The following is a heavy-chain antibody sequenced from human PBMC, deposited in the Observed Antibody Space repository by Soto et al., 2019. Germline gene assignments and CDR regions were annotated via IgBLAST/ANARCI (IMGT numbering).Heavy chain of an antibody. CDR1: GFTFDTAW. V-gene: IGHV3-15*01. D-gene: IGHD2-15*01. Sequence: SVGSLRLSCAASGFTFDTAWMSWVRQALGKGLEWVGRIKSKTDGGTTDYAAPVKGRFTISRDDSKTTLYLQMNSLKTEDTAVYYCTTDCSGGSCYPGAYYYYYGMDVWGQGTTVTVSS. CDR3: TTDCSGGSCYPGAYYYYYGMDV. CDR2: IKSKTDGGTT. J-gene: IGHJ6*02.